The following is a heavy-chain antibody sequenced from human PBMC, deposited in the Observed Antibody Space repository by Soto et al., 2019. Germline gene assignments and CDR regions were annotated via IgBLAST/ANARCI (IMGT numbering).Heavy chain of an antibody. D-gene: IGHD2-2*01. CDR3: ARGAALVYCSTTSSHIPFVS. J-gene: IGHJ4*02. V-gene: IGHV4-30-4*01. CDR1: GGSSSSGDYY. Sequence: SETLSLTCTVSGGSSSSGDYYWSWIRQPPGKGLEWIGYIYYSGSTYYTPSPKRRVTISVDTSKNQFSLKLSSVTAADTAVYYCARGAALVYCSTTSSHIPFVSWGQGPLVTVSS. CDR2: IYYSGST.